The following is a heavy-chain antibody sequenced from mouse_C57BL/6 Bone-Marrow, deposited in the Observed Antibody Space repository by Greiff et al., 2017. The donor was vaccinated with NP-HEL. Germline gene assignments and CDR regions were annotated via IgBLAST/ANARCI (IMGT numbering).Heavy chain of an antibody. CDR2: IDPENGDT. CDR1: GFNIKDDY. J-gene: IGHJ1*03. CDR3: TTGVYLWYFDV. D-gene: IGHD5-5*01. V-gene: IGHV14-4*01. Sequence: EVKLQQSGAELVRPGASVKLSCTASGFNIKDDYMHWVKQRPEQGLEWIGWIDPENGDTEYASKFQGKATITADTSSNTAYLQLSSLTSEDTAVYYCTTGVYLWYFDVWGTGTTVTVSS.